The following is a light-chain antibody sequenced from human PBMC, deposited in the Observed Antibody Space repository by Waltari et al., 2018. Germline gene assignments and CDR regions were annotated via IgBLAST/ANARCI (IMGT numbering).Light chain of an antibody. CDR3: QTGGHGTWV. J-gene: IGLJ3*02. V-gene: IGLV4-69*02. CDR2: VNSDGSH. Sequence: QLVLTQSPSASASLGASVRLTCTLSSGHSSNIIAWHQQPPEKGPRNLMKVNSDGSHSKGDEIPVRFSGSGSGAERYLTISGVQCEDEADYYCQTGGHGTWVFGGGTKLTVL. CDR1: SGHSSNI.